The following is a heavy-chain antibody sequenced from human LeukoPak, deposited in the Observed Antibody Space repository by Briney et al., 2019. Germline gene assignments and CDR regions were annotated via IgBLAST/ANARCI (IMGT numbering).Heavy chain of an antibody. J-gene: IGHJ1*01. V-gene: IGHV1-2*02. CDR3: ARVISGDENFQH. D-gene: IGHD3-10*01. Sequence: ASVKVSCKASGYTFTSYAMHWVRQAPGQGLEWMGWITPSGGTNYPQKFQGRVAITRDTSITTAYMELSRLRSDDTAVYYCARVISGDENFQHWGLGTLVTVSS. CDR1: GYTFTSYA. CDR2: ITPSGGT.